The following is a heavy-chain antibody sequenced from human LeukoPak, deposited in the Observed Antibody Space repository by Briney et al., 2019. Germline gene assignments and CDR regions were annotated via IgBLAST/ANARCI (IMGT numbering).Heavy chain of an antibody. J-gene: IGHJ6*03. CDR2: INHSGST. CDR1: GGSFSGYY. CDR3: ARDGAVADRYYYYMDV. D-gene: IGHD6-19*01. V-gene: IGHV4-34*01. Sequence: SETLSLTCAVYGGSFSGYYWSWIRQPPGKGLEWIGEINHSGSTNYNPSLKSRVTISVDTSKNQFSLKLSSVTAADTAVYYCARDGAVADRYYYYMDVWGKGTTVTVPS.